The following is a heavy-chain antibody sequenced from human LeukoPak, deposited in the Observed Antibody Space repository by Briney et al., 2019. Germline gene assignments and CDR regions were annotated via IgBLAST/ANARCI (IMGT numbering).Heavy chain of an antibody. CDR3: AKDSRLAVTGYFQH. J-gene: IGHJ1*01. Sequence: GGPLRLSCAASGFTFDDYAMHWVRQAPGKGLEWVSGISWNSGSIGYADSVKGRFTISRDNAKNSLYLQMNSLRAEDTALYYCAKDSRLAVTGYFQHWGQGTLVTVSS. CDR1: GFTFDDYA. V-gene: IGHV3-9*01. CDR2: ISWNSGSI. D-gene: IGHD6-19*01.